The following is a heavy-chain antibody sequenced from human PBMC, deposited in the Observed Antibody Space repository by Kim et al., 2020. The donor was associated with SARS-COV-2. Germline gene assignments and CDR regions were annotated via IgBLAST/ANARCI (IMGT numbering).Heavy chain of an antibody. D-gene: IGHD3-22*01. J-gene: IGHJ4*02. V-gene: IGHV3-30*02. Sequence: YADSVKGRFTISRDNSKNTLYLQMNSLRAEDTAVYYCAKDQGDSSGYIDYWGQGTLVTVSS. CDR3: AKDQGDSSGYIDY.